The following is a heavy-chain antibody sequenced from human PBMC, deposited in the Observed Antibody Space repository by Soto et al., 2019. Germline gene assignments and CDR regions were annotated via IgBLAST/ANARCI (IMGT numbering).Heavy chain of an antibody. V-gene: IGHV4-34*01. CDR3: ARGRVNSRLRLNVVVVAATPGNWFDP. CDR1: GGSFSGYY. Sequence: SETLSLTCAVYGGSFSGYYWSWIRQPPGKGLEWIGEINHSGSTNYNPSLKSRVTISVDTSKNQFSLKLSSVTAADTAVYYCARGRVNSRLRLNVVVVAATPGNWFDPWGQGTLVT. CDR2: INHSGST. J-gene: IGHJ5*02. D-gene: IGHD2-15*01.